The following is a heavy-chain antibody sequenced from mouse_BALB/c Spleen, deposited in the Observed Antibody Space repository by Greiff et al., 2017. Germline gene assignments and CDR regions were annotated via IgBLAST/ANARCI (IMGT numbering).Heavy chain of an antibody. CDR3: ASILLRYWYFDV. V-gene: IGHV14-3*02. Sequence: EVQLQQSGAELVKPGASVKLSCTASGFNIKDTYMHWVKQRPEQGLEWIGRIDPANGNTKYDPKFQGKATITADTSSNTAYLQLSSLTSEDTAVYYCASILLRYWYFDVWGAGTTVTVSS. CDR2: IDPANGNT. J-gene: IGHJ1*01. D-gene: IGHD1-1*01. CDR1: GFNIKDTY.